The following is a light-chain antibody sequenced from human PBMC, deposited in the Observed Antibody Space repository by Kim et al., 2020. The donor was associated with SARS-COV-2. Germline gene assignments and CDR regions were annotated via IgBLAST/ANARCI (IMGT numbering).Light chain of an antibody. CDR3: QQYYDWPPYT. CDR2: GAS. J-gene: IGKJ2*01. CDR1: QSVSSN. V-gene: IGKV3-15*01. Sequence: EIVMTQSPATLSVSPGESVTLSCRASQSVSSNLAWYRQKPGQAPRLLIYGASTRATGISARFSGSGSGTEFTLTISSLQSEDFAVYYCQQYYDWPPYTFDQGTKLEI.